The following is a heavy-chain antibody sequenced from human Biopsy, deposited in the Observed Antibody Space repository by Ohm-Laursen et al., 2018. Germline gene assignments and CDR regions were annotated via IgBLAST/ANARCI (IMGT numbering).Heavy chain of an antibody. CDR2: MNEDETIK. J-gene: IGHJ5*01. Sequence: SLRLSCAASGFIFSNYWMSWVRQAPGKGLEWVTNMNEDETIKNYADSVKGRFTVSRDNAKNSLYLQMNSLRAADTAKYYCATELLPPGVGGPWLESWGQGISVTVSS. CDR3: ATELLPPGVGGPWLES. V-gene: IGHV3-7*04. CDR1: GFIFSNYW. D-gene: IGHD3-16*01.